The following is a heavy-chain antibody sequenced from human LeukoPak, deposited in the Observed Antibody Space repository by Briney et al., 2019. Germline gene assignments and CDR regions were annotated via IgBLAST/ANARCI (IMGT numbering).Heavy chain of an antibody. J-gene: IGHJ3*02. CDR3: ARTPYDFWSGYYYSSWAFDI. Sequence: ASVKVSCKASGYAFTGYYMHRVRQAPGQGLEWMGWINPNSGGTNYAQKFQGRVTMTRDTSISTAYMELSRLRSDDTAVYYCARTPYDFWSGYYYSSWAFDIWGQGTMVTVSS. CDR2: INPNSGGT. CDR1: GYAFTGYY. V-gene: IGHV1-2*02. D-gene: IGHD3-3*01.